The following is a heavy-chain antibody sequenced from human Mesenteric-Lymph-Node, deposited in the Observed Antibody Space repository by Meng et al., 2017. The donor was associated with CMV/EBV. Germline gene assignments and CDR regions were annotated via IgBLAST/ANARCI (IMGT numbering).Heavy chain of an antibody. D-gene: IGHD3-3*01. CDR3: ARDPYNVWRGAPF. J-gene: IGHJ4*02. V-gene: IGHV4-39*07. CDR2: IYYSGST. CDR1: AGSISSSRYY. Sequence: SETLSLTCTVSAGSISSSRYYWGWIRQPPGKGREWIGSIYYSGSTYYNPSLKSRVTLSIDTSKSQFFMKLSSVTAADTDVYYCARDPYNVWRGAPFWGQGTLVTVSS.